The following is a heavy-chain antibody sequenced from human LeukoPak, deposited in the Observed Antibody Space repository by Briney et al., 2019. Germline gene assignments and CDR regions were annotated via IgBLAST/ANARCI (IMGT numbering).Heavy chain of an antibody. V-gene: IGHV3-64*01. D-gene: IGHD2/OR15-2a*01. J-gene: IGHJ4*02. CDR1: GLTFSSYA. CDR3: ARASNRKALTYYFDY. Sequence: GGPLRLSCAASGLTFSSYAMHWVRQAPGKGLEYVSAISSNGGSTYYANSVKGRFTISRDNSKNTLYLQMGSLRAEDMAVYYCARASNRKALTYYFDYWGQGTLVTVSS. CDR2: ISSNGGST.